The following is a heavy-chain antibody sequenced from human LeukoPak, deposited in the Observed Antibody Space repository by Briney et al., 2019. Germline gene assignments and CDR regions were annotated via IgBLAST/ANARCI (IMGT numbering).Heavy chain of an antibody. CDR2: IIPIFGTA. CDR3: ARDQFDITMVRGKADYYYYYMDV. Sequence: ASVKVSCKASGYTFTSYDINWVRQAPGQGLEWMGGIIPIFGTANYAQKFQGRVTITADESTSTAYMELSSLRSEDTAVYYCARDQFDITMVRGKADYYYYYMDVWGKGTTVTISS. D-gene: IGHD3-10*01. J-gene: IGHJ6*03. CDR1: GYTFTSYD. V-gene: IGHV1-69*13.